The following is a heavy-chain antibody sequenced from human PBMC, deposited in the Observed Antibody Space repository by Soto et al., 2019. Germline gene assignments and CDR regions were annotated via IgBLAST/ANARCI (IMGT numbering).Heavy chain of an antibody. CDR2: ISSNGGST. CDR1: GFTFSSYA. D-gene: IGHD3-10*01. J-gene: IGHJ4*02. V-gene: IGHV3-64D*08. CDR3: VKGPPRRTHYGSGPVFDY. Sequence: GGSLRLSCSASGFTFSSYAMHWVRQAPGKGLEYVSAISSNGGSTYYADSVKGRFTISRDNSKNTLYLQMSSLRAEDTAVYYCVKGPPRRTHYGSGPVFDYWGQGTLVTVSS.